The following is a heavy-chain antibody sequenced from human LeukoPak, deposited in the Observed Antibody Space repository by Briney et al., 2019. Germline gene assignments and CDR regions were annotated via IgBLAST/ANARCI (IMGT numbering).Heavy chain of an antibody. D-gene: IGHD1-1*01. J-gene: IGHJ4*02. CDR3: ARDLYGGTGTDMQDY. CDR1: GFTFSGYS. Sequence: GGSLRLSCAASGFTFSGYSMNWVRQAPGKGLEWVSYISSSSSTIYYADSVKGRFTISRDNAKNSLYLQMNSLRAEDTAVYYCARDLYGGTGTDMQDYWGQGTLVTASS. CDR2: ISSSSSTI. V-gene: IGHV3-48*01.